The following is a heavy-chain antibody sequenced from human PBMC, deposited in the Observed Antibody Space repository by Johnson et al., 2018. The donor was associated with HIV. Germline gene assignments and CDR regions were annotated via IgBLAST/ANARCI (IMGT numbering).Heavy chain of an antibody. CDR2: ISFDGSNK. CDR3: ARVSSSSLGAFDI. Sequence: QMQLVESGGGVVQPGRSLRLSCAASGFTFSSYAMHWVRQAPGKGLEWVAVISFDGSNKYYVDSVTGRFTISRDNSKNTLYLQMNSLRAEDTAVYYCARVSSSSLGAFDIWGQGTMVTVSS. CDR1: GFTFSSYA. D-gene: IGHD6-6*01. J-gene: IGHJ3*02. V-gene: IGHV3-30*04.